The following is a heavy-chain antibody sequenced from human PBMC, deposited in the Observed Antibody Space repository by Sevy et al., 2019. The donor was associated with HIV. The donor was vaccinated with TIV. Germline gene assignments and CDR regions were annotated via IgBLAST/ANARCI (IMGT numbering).Heavy chain of an antibody. Sequence: GGSLRLSCVASGFSFRSYTMKWVRQAPGKGLECVSSISSSGSYIYYADSVKGRFTISRDDAKNSLYLQMNTLRAEDAALYYCARVRPYDTRDFDYWGQGTLVTVSS. CDR3: ARVRPYDTRDFDY. J-gene: IGHJ4*02. CDR1: GFSFRSYT. V-gene: IGHV3-21*01. CDR2: ISSSGSYI. D-gene: IGHD3-22*01.